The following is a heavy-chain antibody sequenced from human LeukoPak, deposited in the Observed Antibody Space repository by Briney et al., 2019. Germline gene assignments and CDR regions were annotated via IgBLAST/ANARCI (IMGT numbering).Heavy chain of an antibody. D-gene: IGHD4-17*01. CDR3: ARRSSNGAYYYYYYYMDV. CDR2: MNPNSGNT. Sequence: ASVKVSCKASGYTFTSYDINWVRQATRQGLEWMGWMNPNSGNTGYAQKFQGRVTMTRNTSISTAYMELSSLRSEDTAVYYCARRSSNGAYYYYYYYMDVWGKGTTVTISS. V-gene: IGHV1-8*01. J-gene: IGHJ6*03. CDR1: GYTFTSYD.